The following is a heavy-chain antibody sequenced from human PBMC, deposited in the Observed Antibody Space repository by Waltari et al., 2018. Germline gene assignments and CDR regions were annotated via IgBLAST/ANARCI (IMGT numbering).Heavy chain of an antibody. CDR2: INPNSGGT. CDR1: GYTFTGYY. Sequence: QVQLVQSGAEVKKPGASVKVSCKASGYTFTGYYMHWVRQAPGQGLEWMGCINPNSGGTNYAQKFQGRVTMTRDTSISTAYMELSRLRSDDTAVYYCARSHHTIFGVVGELDYWGQGTLVTVSS. D-gene: IGHD3-3*01. CDR3: ARSHHTIFGVVGELDY. V-gene: IGHV1-2*02. J-gene: IGHJ4*02.